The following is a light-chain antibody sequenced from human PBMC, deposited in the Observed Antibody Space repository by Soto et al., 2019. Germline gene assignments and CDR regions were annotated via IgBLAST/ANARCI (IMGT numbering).Light chain of an antibody. CDR2: SNN. CDR3: AAWDGSLTGVV. J-gene: IGLJ2*01. Sequence: QSALTQPPSASGTPGQRVTISCSGSSSNIGSNTVNWYQQLPGTAPKLLIYSNNQRPSGVPDRFSGSKSGTSASLAISGLQSEEEADYYCAAWDGSLTGVVFGGGTKVTVL. V-gene: IGLV1-44*01. CDR1: SSNIGSNT.